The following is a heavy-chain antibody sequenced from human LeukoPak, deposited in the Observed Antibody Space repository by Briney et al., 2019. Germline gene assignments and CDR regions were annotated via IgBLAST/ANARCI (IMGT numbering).Heavy chain of an antibody. Sequence: PSETLSLTCTVSGGSINFSYWSWIRQPPGRGLEWIGYVHYSGTTNYNPSLKSRVTISVDTSKNQFPLNLTSVTAADTAVYYCARLRAAPGEAHFDYWGQGTLVTVSS. V-gene: IGHV4-59*08. J-gene: IGHJ4*02. CDR1: GGSINFSY. CDR3: ARLRAAPGEAHFDY. CDR2: VHYSGTT. D-gene: IGHD6-13*01.